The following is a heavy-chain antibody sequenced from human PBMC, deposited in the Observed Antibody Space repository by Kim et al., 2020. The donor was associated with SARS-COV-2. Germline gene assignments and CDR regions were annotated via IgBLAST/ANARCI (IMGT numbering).Heavy chain of an antibody. CDR3: ASTYSLDDY. Sequence: SYIYYADSVKRRFTISRDNAKNSLYLQMNSLRAEDTAVYYCASTYSLDDYWGQGTLVTVSS. J-gene: IGHJ4*02. V-gene: IGHV3-21*01. CDR2: SYI. D-gene: IGHD1-26*01.